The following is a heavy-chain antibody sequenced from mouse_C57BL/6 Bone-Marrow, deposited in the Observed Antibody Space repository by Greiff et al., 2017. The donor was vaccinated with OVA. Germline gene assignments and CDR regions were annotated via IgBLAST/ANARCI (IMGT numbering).Heavy chain of an antibody. V-gene: IGHV1-81*01. Sequence: VKLVESGAELARPGASVKLSCKASGYTFTSYGISWVKQRTGQGLEWIGEIYPRSGNTYYNEKFKGKATLTADKSSSTAYMELRSLTSEDSAVYFCANYYGSPAWFAYWGQGTLVTVSA. CDR3: ANYYGSPAWFAY. D-gene: IGHD1-1*01. CDR1: GYTFTSYG. CDR2: IYPRSGNT. J-gene: IGHJ3*01.